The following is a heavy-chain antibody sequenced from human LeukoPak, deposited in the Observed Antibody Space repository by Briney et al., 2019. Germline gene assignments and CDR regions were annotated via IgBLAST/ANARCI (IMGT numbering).Heavy chain of an antibody. J-gene: IGHJ4*02. CDR2: IWSDATNQ. V-gene: IGHV3-33*06. D-gene: IGHD4-11*01. CDR1: GFTFSHFG. Sequence: GTSLTLSCEASGFTFSHFGMHWVRQAPGKGLEWVAVIWSDATNQYYAESVKGRFTISRDNFKRTVSLEMNSLRAEDTAVYYCAKDARRGFDYSNSLEYWGQGSLVIVSS. CDR3: AKDARRGFDYSNSLEY.